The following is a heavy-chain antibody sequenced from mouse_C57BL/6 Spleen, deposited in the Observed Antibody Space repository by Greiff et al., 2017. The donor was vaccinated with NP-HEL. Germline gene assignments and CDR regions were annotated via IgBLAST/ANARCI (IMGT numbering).Heavy chain of an antibody. J-gene: IGHJ4*01. D-gene: IGHD1-1*01. V-gene: IGHV10-1*01. CDR3: VRDGAPNYGSSNYYAMDY. Sequence: EVQGVESGGGLVQPKGSLKLSCAASGFSFNTYAMNWVRQAPGKGLEWVARIRSKSNNYATYYADSVKDRFTISRDDSESMLYLQRNNLKTEDTAMDYCVRDGAPNYGSSNYYAMDYWGQGTSVTVSS. CDR1: GFSFNTYA. CDR2: IRSKSNNYAT.